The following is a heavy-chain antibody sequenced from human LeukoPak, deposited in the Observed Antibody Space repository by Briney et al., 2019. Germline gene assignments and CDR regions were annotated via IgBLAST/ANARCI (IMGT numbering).Heavy chain of an antibody. CDR1: GITFSTYW. CDR2: INSEGSTI. Sequence: GGSLRLSCAGSGITFSTYWMHWVRQAPGKGRVWVSRINSEGSTISYADSVKGRFTISRDNAKNTLFLQMNSLRAEDTAVYYCAKDPTGSYFDYWGQGTLVTVSS. CDR3: AKDPTGSYFDY. J-gene: IGHJ4*02. D-gene: IGHD3-10*01. V-gene: IGHV3-74*01.